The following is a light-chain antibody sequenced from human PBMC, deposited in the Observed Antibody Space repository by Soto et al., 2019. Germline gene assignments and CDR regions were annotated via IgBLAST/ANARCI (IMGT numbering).Light chain of an antibody. CDR1: KAIGGN. V-gene: IGKV1-9*01. J-gene: IGKJ4*01. CDR3: QQLNIYPFT. Sequence: DIQLTQSPSFLSASVGDRVTLLARPSKAIGGNLAWYQQKPGKAPKLLIYAASTLQSGVPSRFSGSGSGTEFTLTISSLQPEDFATYYCQQLNIYPFTFGGGTKVEI. CDR2: AAS.